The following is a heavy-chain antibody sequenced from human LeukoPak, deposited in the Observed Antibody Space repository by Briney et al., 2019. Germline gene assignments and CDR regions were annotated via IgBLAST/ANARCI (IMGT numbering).Heavy chain of an antibody. Sequence: SETLSLTCTVSGGSISSGSYYWSWIRQPPGKGLEWIGYIYHSGSTHYNPSLKSRVTISVDRSKNQFSLKLSSVTAADTAVYYCAIPCGGDCFDAFDIWGQGTMVTVSS. D-gene: IGHD2-21*01. CDR2: IYHSGST. V-gene: IGHV4-30-2*01. CDR1: GGSISSGSYY. CDR3: AIPCGGDCFDAFDI. J-gene: IGHJ3*02.